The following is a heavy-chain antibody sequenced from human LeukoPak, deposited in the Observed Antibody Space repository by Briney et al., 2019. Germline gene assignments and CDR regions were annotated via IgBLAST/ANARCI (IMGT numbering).Heavy chain of an antibody. D-gene: IGHD2/OR15-2a*01. Sequence: SETLSHTCISGGSISSSSYYWGWIRQPPGKGLEGNGDNYYSGSTYYNPSLKSRVTISVDTSKKQFSLKLSSVTAADTAMYYCVRHWRRISLIDYWGQGTLVTVSS. J-gene: IGHJ4*02. CDR1: GGSISSSSYY. CDR2: NYYSGST. V-gene: IGHV4-39*01. CDR3: VRHWRRISLIDY.